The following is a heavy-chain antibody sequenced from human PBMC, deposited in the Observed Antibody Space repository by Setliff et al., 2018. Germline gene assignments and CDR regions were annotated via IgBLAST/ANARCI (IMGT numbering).Heavy chain of an antibody. Sequence: GGSLRLSCAASGFTFSTYAMYWVRQAPGKGLEWVAVISYDGINKYYADSVKGRFTISRDNSKNTLYLQMNSLRPEDTAVYYCARGGDYCGGECYIPPPDSYWGQGTLVTVSS. D-gene: IGHD2-21*01. V-gene: IGHV3-30-3*01. J-gene: IGHJ4*02. CDR2: ISYDGINK. CDR1: GFTFSTYA. CDR3: ARGGDYCGGECYIPPPDSY.